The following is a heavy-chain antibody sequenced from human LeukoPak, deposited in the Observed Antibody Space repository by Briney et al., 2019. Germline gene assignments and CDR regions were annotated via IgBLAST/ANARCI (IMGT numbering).Heavy chain of an antibody. Sequence: GGSLRLSCAASGFIVSSNYMSWVRQAPGKGLEWVSILYSGGSTYYADSVKGRFTISRDNSKNTLYLQMNSLRAEDTAVYYCARDGSYLDYWGQGTLVTVSP. V-gene: IGHV3-53*01. CDR2: LYSGGST. CDR1: GFIVSSNY. CDR3: ARDGSYLDY. J-gene: IGHJ4*02.